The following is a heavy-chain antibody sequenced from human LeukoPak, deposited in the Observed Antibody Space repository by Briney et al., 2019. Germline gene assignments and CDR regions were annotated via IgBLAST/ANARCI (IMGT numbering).Heavy chain of an antibody. D-gene: IGHD5-12*01. J-gene: IGHJ4*02. CDR1: GGSISSYY. CDR2: IYTTGGT. CDR3: ARGDTVATGLYDY. V-gene: IGHV4-4*07. Sequence: SGTLSLTCTVSGGSISSYYWSWIRQPAGKGLEWTGRIYTTGGTNYNPSLKSRVTISIDKPKNQFSLKLSSVTAADTAVYYCARGDTVATGLYDYWGQGTLVTVSS.